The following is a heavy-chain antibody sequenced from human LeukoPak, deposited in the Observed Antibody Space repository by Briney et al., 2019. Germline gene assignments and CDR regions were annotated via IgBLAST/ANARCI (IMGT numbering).Heavy chain of an antibody. CDR2: ISSSINYI. CDR1: GFTFSSYT. J-gene: IGHJ4*02. Sequence: GGSLRLSCAASGFTFSSYTMSWVREAPGKGLEWVSSISSSINYIYHADSVKGRFTISRDDAQNSVYLQMNSLKDEDTAVYYCARSRTSSPYDKNLNFWGQGPLVIVSS. CDR3: ARSRTSSPYDKNLNF. V-gene: IGHV3-21*01. D-gene: IGHD1-14*01.